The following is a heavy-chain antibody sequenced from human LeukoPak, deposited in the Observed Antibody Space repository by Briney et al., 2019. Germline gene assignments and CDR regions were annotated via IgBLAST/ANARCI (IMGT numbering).Heavy chain of an antibody. Sequence: GGSLRPSCSASGFTFSNYAMGWVRQAPGKGLEWVSTPSGSGDHTYYADSVKGRFTISRDNSKNTLFLQMNSLRAEDTAVYYCAKGCGRTCYSDFDHWGQGALVTVSS. CDR2: PSGSGDHT. D-gene: IGHD2-15*01. CDR3: AKGCGRTCYSDFDH. V-gene: IGHV3-23*01. CDR1: GFTFSNYA. J-gene: IGHJ4*02.